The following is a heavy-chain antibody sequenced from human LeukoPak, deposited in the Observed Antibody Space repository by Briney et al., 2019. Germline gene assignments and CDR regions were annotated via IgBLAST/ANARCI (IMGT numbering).Heavy chain of an antibody. CDR2: INHSGST. D-gene: IGHD3-10*01. Sequence: SETLSLTCAVCGGSFSGYYWSWIRQPPGKGLEWIGEINHSGSTYYDPSLKSRVTISVDTSKNQFSLRLSSVTAADTAVYYCARLPQGITMVRGVLDYWGQGTLVTVSS. CDR1: GGSFSGYY. V-gene: IGHV4-34*01. CDR3: ARLPQGITMVRGVLDY. J-gene: IGHJ4*02.